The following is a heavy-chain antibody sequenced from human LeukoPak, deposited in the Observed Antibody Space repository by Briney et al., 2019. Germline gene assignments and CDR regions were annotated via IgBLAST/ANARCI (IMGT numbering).Heavy chain of an antibody. Sequence: TGGSLRLSCAASGFTFSNYELNWVRQAPGKGLEWLSYISSSGRNIYYADSVNGRFTISRDNAKNSLYLQMNSLRAEDTAVYYCARDLVQLWSKDYWGQGTLVTVSS. CDR1: GFTFSNYE. D-gene: IGHD5-18*01. CDR2: ISSSGRNI. V-gene: IGHV3-48*03. J-gene: IGHJ4*02. CDR3: ARDLVQLWSKDY.